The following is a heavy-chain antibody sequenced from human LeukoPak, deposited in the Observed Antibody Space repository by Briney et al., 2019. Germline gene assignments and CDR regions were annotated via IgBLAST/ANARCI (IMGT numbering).Heavy chain of an antibody. CDR2: IYYSGST. Sequence: PSQTLSLTCTVSGGSISSGGYYWSWIRQHPGKGLEWIGYIYYSGSTYYNPSLKSRVTISVDTSKNQFSLKLSSATAADTAVYYCAREEGSGSSTGSWFDPWGQGTLVTVSS. D-gene: IGHD1-26*01. J-gene: IGHJ5*02. V-gene: IGHV4-31*03. CDR3: AREEGSGSSTGSWFDP. CDR1: GGSISSGGYY.